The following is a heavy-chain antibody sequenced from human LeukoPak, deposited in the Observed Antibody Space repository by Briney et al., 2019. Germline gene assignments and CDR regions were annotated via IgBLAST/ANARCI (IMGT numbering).Heavy chain of an antibody. J-gene: IGHJ6*02. Sequence: PGRSLRLSCTTSGFSFGGYAMTWVRQAPGKGLHWVGFNRSKVYGETTEYAASVKGRFTMSRDDSRGIAYLEMNSLKIEDTAVYFCAKTIYPVLDYYGLDVWGQGTTVTVSS. CDR1: GFSFGGYA. V-gene: IGHV3-49*04. CDR2: NRSKVYGETT. D-gene: IGHD3-3*02. CDR3: AKTIYPVLDYYGLDV.